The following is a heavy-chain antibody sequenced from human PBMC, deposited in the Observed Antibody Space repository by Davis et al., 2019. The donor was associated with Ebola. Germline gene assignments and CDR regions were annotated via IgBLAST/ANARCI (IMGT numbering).Heavy chain of an antibody. CDR2: IRNKGNSYTT. D-gene: IGHD5-18*01. Sequence: GESLKISCAASGFTVSSHYMTWVRQAPGQGLEWVARIRNKGNSYTTEYAASVKGRFTISRDDSENSHYLQMNSLKTEDTAVYYCARGSVGTAFRAFDIWGQGTMVTVSS. CDR1: GFTVSSHY. CDR3: ARGSVGTAFRAFDI. J-gene: IGHJ3*02. V-gene: IGHV3-72*01.